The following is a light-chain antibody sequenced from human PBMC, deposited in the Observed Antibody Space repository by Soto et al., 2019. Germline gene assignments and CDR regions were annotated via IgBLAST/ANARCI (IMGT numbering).Light chain of an antibody. CDR3: QQYNSYGT. J-gene: IGKJ1*01. CDR2: DAS. Sequence: DIQMTQSPSSLSASVGDEVTITCRASQTIMTYLNWYQQKPGKAPKLLIYDASSLESGVPSRFSGSGSGTEFTLTISSLQPDDFATYYCQQYNSYGTFGQGTKVDIK. CDR1: QTIMTY. V-gene: IGKV1-5*01.